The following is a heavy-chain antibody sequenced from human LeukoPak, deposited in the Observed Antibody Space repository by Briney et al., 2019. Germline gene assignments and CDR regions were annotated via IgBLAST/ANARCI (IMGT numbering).Heavy chain of an antibody. V-gene: IGHV1-2*02. CDR2: INLNSGAT. Sequence: ASVKVSCKTSGFTFTGYYVHWVRQAPGQGLEWMGWINLNSGATTYAQEFQGRVTMTRDTSISTAYMELSTLRSDDTAVYHCARDAVTVATPYFDFWGQGTLVTVSS. J-gene: IGHJ4*02. CDR3: ARDAVTVATPYFDF. D-gene: IGHD4-11*01. CDR1: GFTFTGYY.